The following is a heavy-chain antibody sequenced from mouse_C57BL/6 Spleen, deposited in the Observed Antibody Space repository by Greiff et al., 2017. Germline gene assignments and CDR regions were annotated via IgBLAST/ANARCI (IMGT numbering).Heavy chain of an antibody. D-gene: IGHD2-3*01. CDR1: GYTFTDFY. CDR2: INPNNGGT. J-gene: IGHJ2*01. CDR3: ARHDGWDY. V-gene: IGHV1-26*01. Sequence: VQLQQSGPELVKPGASVKISCKASGYTFTDFYMNWVKQSHGKSLEWIGDINPNNGGTSYNQKFKGKATLTVDKSSSTAYMELRSLTSEDSAVYYCARHDGWDYWGQGTTRTVSS.